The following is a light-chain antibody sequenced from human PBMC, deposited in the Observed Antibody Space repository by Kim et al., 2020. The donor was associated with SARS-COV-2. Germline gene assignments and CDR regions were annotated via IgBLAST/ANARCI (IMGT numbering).Light chain of an antibody. CDR2: GRN. Sequence: SSELTQDPAVSVAVGQTVKITCQGDSLRRYYARWYQQKPGQAPVLVIYGRNNRPSGIPERLSGSTSGNTASLIITGAQAEDEADYYCSSRGSSENVLFGGGTQLTVL. V-gene: IGLV3-19*01. J-gene: IGLJ2*01. CDR3: SSRGSSENVL. CDR1: SLRRYY.